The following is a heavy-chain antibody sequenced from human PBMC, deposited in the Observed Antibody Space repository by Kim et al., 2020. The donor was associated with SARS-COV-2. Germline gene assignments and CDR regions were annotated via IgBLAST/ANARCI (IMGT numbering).Heavy chain of an antibody. D-gene: IGHD2-2*02. V-gene: IGHV3-23*01. CDR1: GFTFSSHA. CDR2: ISDSGGAT. J-gene: IGHJ4*01. CDR3: ATNVAIPGGFSTFHY. Sequence: GGSLRLSCTASGFTFSSHAMSWVRQASGKGLEWVSAISDSGGATYYTDSVRGRFTISRDNSKSRLYLQMNSLRAEDTAIYYCATNVAIPGGFSTFHYWG.